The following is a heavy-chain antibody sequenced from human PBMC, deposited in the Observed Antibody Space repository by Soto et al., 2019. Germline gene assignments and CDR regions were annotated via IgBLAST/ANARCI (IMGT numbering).Heavy chain of an antibody. V-gene: IGHV3-48*01. CDR3: VEDKDDGFDL. CDR2: IRSDSSST. Sequence: EVQLVESGGGLLQPGGSLRLSCAASGFSFSSYSMNWVRQAPGRGLEWISNIRSDSSSTSYADSVRGRFTVSRDNAKNSLYVQMNSMRAEDTALSYCVEDKDDGFDLWGQGTMLIISS. CDR1: GFSFSSYS. D-gene: IGHD1-1*01. J-gene: IGHJ3*01.